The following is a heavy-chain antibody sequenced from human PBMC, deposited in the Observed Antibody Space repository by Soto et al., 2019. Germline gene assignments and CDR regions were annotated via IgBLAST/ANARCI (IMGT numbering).Heavy chain of an antibody. J-gene: IGHJ4*02. CDR3: ARGPMTTGFFPFDY. D-gene: IGHD4-4*01. CDR1: GGSFSGYY. CDR2: INHSGST. V-gene: IGHV4-34*01. Sequence: SETLSLTCAVYGGSFSGYYWSWIRQPPGKGLEWIGEINHSGSTNYNPSLKSRVTISVDTSKNQFSLKLSSVTAADTAVYYCARGPMTTGFFPFDYWGQGTLVTVS.